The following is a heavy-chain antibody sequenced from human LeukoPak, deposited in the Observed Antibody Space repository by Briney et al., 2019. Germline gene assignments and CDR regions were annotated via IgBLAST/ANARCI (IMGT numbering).Heavy chain of an antibody. Sequence: ASVKVSCKASGYTFTSYSMHWVRQAPGQRLEWMGWINAGNGNTKYSQKFQGRVTITRDTSASTAYMELSRLRSEDTAVYYCARGPEGNDYVWVSYLYWGQGTLVTVSS. CDR2: INAGNGNT. CDR3: ARGPEGNDYVWVSYLY. CDR1: GYTFTSYS. J-gene: IGHJ4*02. D-gene: IGHD3-16*01. V-gene: IGHV1-3*01.